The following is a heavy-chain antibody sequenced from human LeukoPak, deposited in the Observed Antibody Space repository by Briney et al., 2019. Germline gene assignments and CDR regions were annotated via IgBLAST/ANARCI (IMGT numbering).Heavy chain of an antibody. D-gene: IGHD3/OR15-3a*01. CDR3: ARGSHGWTTDAFDI. V-gene: IGHV3-21*01. Sequence: PGGSLRLSCAASGFTFSSYSMTWVRQAPGKGLEWVSSISSSSSYIYYADSVKGRFTISRDNAKNSLYLQMNSLRAEDTAVYYCARGSHGWTTDAFDIWGQGTMVTVSS. J-gene: IGHJ3*02. CDR1: GFTFSSYS. CDR2: ISSSSSYI.